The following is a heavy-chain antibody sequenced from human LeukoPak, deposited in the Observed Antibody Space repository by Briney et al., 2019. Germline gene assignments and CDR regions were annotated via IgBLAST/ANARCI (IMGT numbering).Heavy chain of an antibody. CDR3: ARRMASTLGYCSSTSCYGAFDI. Sequence: GGSLRLSCAVSGFTFSSYEMNWVRQAPGKGLEWVSSISSSSSYIYYADSVKGRFTISRDNAKNSLYLQMNSLRAEDTAVYYCARRMASTLGYCSSTSCYGAFDIWGQGTMVTVSS. V-gene: IGHV3-21*01. J-gene: IGHJ3*02. CDR1: GFTFSSYE. D-gene: IGHD2-2*01. CDR2: ISSSSSYI.